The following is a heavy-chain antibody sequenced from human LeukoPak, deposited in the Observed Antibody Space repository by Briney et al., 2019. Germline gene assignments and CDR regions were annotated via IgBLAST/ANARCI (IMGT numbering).Heavy chain of an antibody. J-gene: IGHJ5*02. CDR3: ARGDSSSWYGGAGWFDP. CDR2: IYYSGST. Sequence: GSLRLSCAVSGFTFSDYYMSWIRQPPGKGLEWIGYIYYSGSTNYNPSLKSRVTISVDTSKNQFSLKLSSVTAADTAVYYCARGDSSSWYGGAGWFDPWGQGTLVTVSS. CDR1: GFTFSDYY. D-gene: IGHD6-13*01. V-gene: IGHV4-59*01.